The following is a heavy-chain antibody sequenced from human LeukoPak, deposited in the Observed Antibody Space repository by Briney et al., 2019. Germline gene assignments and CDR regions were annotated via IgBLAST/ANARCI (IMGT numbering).Heavy chain of an antibody. V-gene: IGHV1-2*02. CDR3: ASGYSYGSSWFDP. J-gene: IGHJ5*02. Sequence: ASVTVSCKASGYTFTGYYMHWVRQAPGQGLEWMGWINPNSGGTNYAQKFQGRVTMTRDTSISAAYMELSRLRSDDTAVYYCASGYSYGSSWFDPWGQGTLVTVSS. CDR1: GYTFTGYY. D-gene: IGHD5-18*01. CDR2: INPNSGGT.